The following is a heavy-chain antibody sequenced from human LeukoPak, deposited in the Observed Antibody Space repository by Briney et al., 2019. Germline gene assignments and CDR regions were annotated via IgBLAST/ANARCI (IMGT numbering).Heavy chain of an antibody. Sequence: PGGSLRLSCGASGFTFRSYAMSWVRQAPGKGLEWVSAISGGGGSTYYADSVKGRFTISRDNSKNTLYLQMSSLRAEDTAKYYCAKTVGSGTIFPYSWGQGTLVTVSS. V-gene: IGHV3-23*01. J-gene: IGHJ4*02. D-gene: IGHD1-26*01. CDR3: AKTVGSGTIFPYS. CDR2: ISGGGGST. CDR1: GFTFRSYA.